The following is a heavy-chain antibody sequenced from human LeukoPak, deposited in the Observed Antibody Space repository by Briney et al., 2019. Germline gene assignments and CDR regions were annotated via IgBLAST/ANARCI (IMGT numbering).Heavy chain of an antibody. D-gene: IGHD3-3*01. CDR2: ISSSSSTI. CDR3: ARVSLRFLEWLDQYYFDY. V-gene: IGHV3-48*01. J-gene: IGHJ4*02. CDR1: GFTFSSYG. Sequence: PGGSLRLSCAASGFTFSSYGMNWVRQAPGKGLEWVSYISSSSSTIYYADSVKGRFTISRDNAKNSLYLQMNSPRAEDTAVYYCARVSLRFLEWLDQYYFDYWGQGTLVTVSS.